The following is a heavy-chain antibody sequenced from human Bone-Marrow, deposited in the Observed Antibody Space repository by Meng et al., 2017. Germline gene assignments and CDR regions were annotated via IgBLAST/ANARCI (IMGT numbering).Heavy chain of an antibody. Sequence: GGSLRLSCAASGFTFRRYWMSWVRQAPGKGLEWVAVISYDGSNKYYADSVKGRFTISRDNSKNTLYLQMNSLRAEDTAVYYCARGDSSGSHSAFDIWGQGTMVTVSS. CDR1: GFTFRRYW. J-gene: IGHJ3*02. CDR2: ISYDGSNK. CDR3: ARGDSSGSHSAFDI. V-gene: IGHV3-30*01. D-gene: IGHD3-22*01.